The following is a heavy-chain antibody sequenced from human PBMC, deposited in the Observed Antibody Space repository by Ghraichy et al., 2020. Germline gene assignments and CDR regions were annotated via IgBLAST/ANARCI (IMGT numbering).Heavy chain of an antibody. V-gene: IGHV3-23*01. CDR3: AKGGSTSPGFDP. Sequence: GGTLRLSCAASGFTFSNYAMSWVRQAPGKGLEWVSAISGSGGSTYYADSVKGRFTVSRDNSKNTLYLQMNSLRADDTAVYYCAKGGSTSPGFDPWGQGTLVTVSS. J-gene: IGHJ5*02. CDR1: GFTFSNYA. CDR2: ISGSGGST. D-gene: IGHD2-2*01.